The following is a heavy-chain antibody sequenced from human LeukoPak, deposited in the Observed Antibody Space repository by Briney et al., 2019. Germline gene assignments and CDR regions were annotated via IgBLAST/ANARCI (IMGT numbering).Heavy chain of an antibody. CDR3: SRGLDSRKLGY. J-gene: IGHJ4*02. CDR2: IHPSGRL. Sequence: SGTLSLTCTVSGASLNSDDQYWNWIRQSPGKGLEWIGSIHPSGRLYNNPSLESRVTISIDTSKNQFSLNLNSVTAADTAVYFCSRGLDSRKLGYWGQGTLVTVSS. D-gene: IGHD3-22*01. CDR1: GASLNSDDQY. V-gene: IGHV4-31*03.